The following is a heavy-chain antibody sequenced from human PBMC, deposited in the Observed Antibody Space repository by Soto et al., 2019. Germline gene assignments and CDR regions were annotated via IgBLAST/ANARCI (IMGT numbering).Heavy chain of an antibody. Sequence: SETLSLTCTVSGDSITGSYWSWIRQPPGKTLEWIGYIYHSGTTTYNPSLKSRVSISVDTSKNQFSPRLTSVIAADTAVYYRARDMPYAAGSLAGCDYWGQGILVTVSS. CDR1: GDSITGSY. J-gene: IGHJ4*02. D-gene: IGHD1-26*01. CDR2: IYHSGTT. V-gene: IGHV4-59*01. CDR3: ARDMPYAAGSLAGCDY.